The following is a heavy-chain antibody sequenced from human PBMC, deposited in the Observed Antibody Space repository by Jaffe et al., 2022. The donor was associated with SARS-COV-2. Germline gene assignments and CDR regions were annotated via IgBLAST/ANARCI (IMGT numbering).Heavy chain of an antibody. CDR3: AKDYPRLTGVEMPTIGDY. J-gene: IGHJ4*02. CDR1: GFTFSNYA. CDR2: IDGSGGST. Sequence: EVQLLESGGGLVQPGGSLRLSCAASGFTFSNYAMSWVRQAPGKGLEWVSAIDGSGGSTYYADSVKGRFTVSRDNSKNTLYLQMNSLRAEDTAVYYCAKDYPRLTGVEMPTIGDYWGQGNLVTVSS. D-gene: IGHD1-1*01. V-gene: IGHV3-23*01.